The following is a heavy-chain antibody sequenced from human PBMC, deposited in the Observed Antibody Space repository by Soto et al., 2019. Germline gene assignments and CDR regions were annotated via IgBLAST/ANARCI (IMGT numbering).Heavy chain of an antibody. J-gene: IGHJ3*02. V-gene: IGHV3-7*01. D-gene: IGHD6-13*01. CDR1: GFTFSSYW. CDR3: ARDQGCSSNCWGAFDI. CDR2: IKKDGSDK. Sequence: GGSLILSCAASGFTFSSYWMTWVRLAPGRGLEWVANIKKDGSDKYYVGSVKGRFTISRDNAKNSLYLQMNSLRVEDTAVYFCARDQGCSSNCWGAFDIWGQGTMVTVSS.